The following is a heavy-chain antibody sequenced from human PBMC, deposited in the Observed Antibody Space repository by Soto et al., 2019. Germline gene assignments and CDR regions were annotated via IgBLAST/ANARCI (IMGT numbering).Heavy chain of an antibody. V-gene: IGHV3-23*01. CDR3: AKAPSMATKPRFDY. CDR1: GFTFSSYA. Sequence: PGGSLRLSCAASGFTFSSYAMSWVRQAPGKGLEWVSAISGSGGSTYYADSVKGRFTISRGNSKNTLYLQMNSLRAEDTAVYYCAKAPSMATKPRFDYWGQGTLVTVSS. J-gene: IGHJ4*02. D-gene: IGHD3-10*01. CDR2: ISGSGGST.